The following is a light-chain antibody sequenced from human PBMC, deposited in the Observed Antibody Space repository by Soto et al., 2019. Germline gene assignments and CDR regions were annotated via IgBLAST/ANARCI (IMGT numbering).Light chain of an antibody. J-gene: IGKJ1*01. Sequence: EIVLTQSPGTLSLSPGERATLSCRASQSVGSVYLAWYQQKPGQAPRLLIYGASTRATGIPDRFSGSGSGADFTLTIGRLEPEDFAVYYCQQYDISPWTFGQGTRVEI. CDR2: GAS. CDR1: QSVGSVY. V-gene: IGKV3-20*01. CDR3: QQYDISPWT.